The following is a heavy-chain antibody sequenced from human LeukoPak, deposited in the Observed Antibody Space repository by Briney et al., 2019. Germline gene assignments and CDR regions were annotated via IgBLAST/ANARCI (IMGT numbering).Heavy chain of an antibody. V-gene: IGHV4-31*03. Sequence: SETLSLTCTVSGGXISSGGYYWSWIRQHPGTGLEWIGYIYCSGSTYYNPSLKSRVTISVDTSKNQFSLKLSSVTAADTAVYYCARDPMDDYGDYPTYYYGMDVWGQGTTVTVSS. CDR3: ARDPMDDYGDYPTYYYGMDV. J-gene: IGHJ6*02. D-gene: IGHD4-17*01. CDR2: IYCSGST. CDR1: GGXISSGGYY.